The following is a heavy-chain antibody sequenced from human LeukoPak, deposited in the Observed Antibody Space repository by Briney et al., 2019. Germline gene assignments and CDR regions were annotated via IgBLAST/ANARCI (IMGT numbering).Heavy chain of an antibody. Sequence: SETLSLTCSVSGDSISNYYRSWIRQPPGKGLEWIAYIYYSGSTNYNPSLKSRVTLSVDTSKNQFSLKLSSVTAADTAVYYCARQSGGTAAFHIWAQGTMVTVSS. CDR3: ARQSGGTAAFHI. V-gene: IGHV4-59*08. D-gene: IGHD1-14*01. J-gene: IGHJ3*02. CDR2: IYYSGST. CDR1: GDSISNYY.